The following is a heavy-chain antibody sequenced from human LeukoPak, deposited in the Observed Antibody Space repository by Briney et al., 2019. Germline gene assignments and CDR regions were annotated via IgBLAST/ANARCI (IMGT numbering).Heavy chain of an antibody. Sequence: PGGSLRLSCAASGFTFSSYSMNWVRQPPGKGLEWIGEIIHSGSTNYNPSLKSRVTISVDTSKKQFSLKLSSVTAADTAVYYCARGYSGSYYAWGQGTLVTVSS. D-gene: IGHD1-26*01. V-gene: IGHV4-34*01. CDR1: GFTFSSYS. CDR2: IIHSGST. J-gene: IGHJ5*02. CDR3: ARGYSGSYYA.